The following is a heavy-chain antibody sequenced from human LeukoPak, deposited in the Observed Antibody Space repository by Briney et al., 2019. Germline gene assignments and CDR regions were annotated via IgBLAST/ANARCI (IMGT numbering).Heavy chain of an antibody. Sequence: TGGSLRLSCAASGFTFSSYGMHWVRQAPGKGLEWVAVIWYDGSNKYYADSVKGRFTISRDNSKNTLYLQMNSLGAEDTAVYYCARGTIAVAGNFDYWGQGTLVTVSS. D-gene: IGHD6-19*01. V-gene: IGHV3-33*01. CDR3: ARGTIAVAGNFDY. CDR2: IWYDGSNK. CDR1: GFTFSSYG. J-gene: IGHJ4*02.